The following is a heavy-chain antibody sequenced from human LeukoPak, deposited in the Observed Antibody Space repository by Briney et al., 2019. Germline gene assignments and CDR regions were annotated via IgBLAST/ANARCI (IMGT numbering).Heavy chain of an antibody. V-gene: IGHV3-49*04. CDR1: GFTFSSYW. J-gene: IGHJ4*02. D-gene: IGHD5-12*01. CDR2: IRSKSNGGTT. CDR3: VRDYRYAGHESVY. Sequence: GGSLRLSCAASGFTFSSYWMSWVRQAPGKGLEWVGFIRSKSNGGTTHYAASVEGRFTISRDDSNSIAYLRMNSLKTEDTAVYYCVRDYRYAGHESVYWGQGTLVTVSS.